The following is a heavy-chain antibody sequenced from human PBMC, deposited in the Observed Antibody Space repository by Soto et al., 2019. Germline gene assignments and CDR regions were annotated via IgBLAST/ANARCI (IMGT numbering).Heavy chain of an antibody. CDR2: IKQDGSEK. J-gene: IGHJ6*02. D-gene: IGHD3-10*01. Sequence: EVQLVESGGGLVQPGGSLRLSCAASGFTFSSYWMSWVRQAPGKGLEWVANIKQDGSEKYYVDSVKGRFTISRDNAKNSLYLQMNSLRAEDTAVYYCARDEPPYYGSAPDVWGQGTTVTVSS. CDR3: ARDEPPYYGSAPDV. CDR1: GFTFSSYW. V-gene: IGHV3-7*03.